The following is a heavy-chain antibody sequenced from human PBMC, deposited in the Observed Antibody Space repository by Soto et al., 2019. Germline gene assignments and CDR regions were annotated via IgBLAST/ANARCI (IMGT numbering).Heavy chain of an antibody. Sequence: SETLALTCTVSGGSIRSYYWSWIRQPPGKGLEWIGYIYYSGSTNYNPSLKSRVTISVDTSKNQFSLKLSSVTAADTAVYYCAREGTNYYGSGSYYMDWFDPWGQGTLVTVSS. CDR1: GGSIRSYY. CDR2: IYYSGST. CDR3: AREGTNYYGSGSYYMDWFDP. V-gene: IGHV4-59*01. D-gene: IGHD3-10*01. J-gene: IGHJ5*02.